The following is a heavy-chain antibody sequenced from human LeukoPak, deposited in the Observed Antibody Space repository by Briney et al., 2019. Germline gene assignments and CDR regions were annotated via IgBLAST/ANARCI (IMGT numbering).Heavy chain of an antibody. CDR2: ISASGGST. CDR1: GFTFSSYA. Sequence: GGSLRLSCAASGFTFSSYAMTWVRQAPGKGLEWVSTISASGGSTYYADSVKGRFTISRDNSKNTLYLQMNSLRAEDTAVYYCAKSGDYVWGSYRYSGPDYWGQGTLVTVSS. V-gene: IGHV3-23*01. CDR3: AKSGDYVWGSYRYSGPDY. D-gene: IGHD3-16*02. J-gene: IGHJ4*02.